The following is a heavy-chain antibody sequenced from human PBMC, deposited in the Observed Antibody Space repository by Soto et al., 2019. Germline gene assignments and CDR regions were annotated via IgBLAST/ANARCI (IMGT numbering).Heavy chain of an antibody. J-gene: IGHJ4*02. V-gene: IGHV3-48*04. CDR3: ARDRDWAFDY. CDR1: GFSFSSYS. CDR2: IFVDSTTI. Sequence: PGGSLRLSCVASGFSFSSYSLVWVRQAPGKGLEWVSYIFVDSTTIYYADSVKGRFTVSRDNAQNSLFLVINSLRAGDTAVYYCARDRDWAFDYWGQGTLVTVSS. D-gene: IGHD3-9*01.